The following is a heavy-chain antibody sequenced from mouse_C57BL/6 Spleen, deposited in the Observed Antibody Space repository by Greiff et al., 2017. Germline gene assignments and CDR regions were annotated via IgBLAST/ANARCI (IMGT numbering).Heavy chain of an antibody. J-gene: IGHJ4*01. CDR1: GFTFTDYY. CDR2: IRNKANGYTT. CDR3: ARDDYDYAMDY. Sequence: EVQRVESGGGLVQPGGSLSLSCAASGFTFTDYYMSWVRQPPGKALEWLGFIRNKANGYTTEYSASVKGRFTISRDNSQSILYLQMNALRAEDSATYYCARDDYDYAMDYWGQGTSVTVSS. V-gene: IGHV7-3*01. D-gene: IGHD2-4*01.